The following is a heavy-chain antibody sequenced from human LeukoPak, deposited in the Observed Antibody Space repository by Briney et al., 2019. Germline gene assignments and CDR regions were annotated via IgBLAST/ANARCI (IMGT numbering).Heavy chain of an antibody. CDR2: INSDGSST. Sequence: GSLRLSCAASGFTFSSYWMHWVRQAPGKGLVWVSRINSDGSSTSYADSVKGRFTISRDNSKNSLYLQMNSLRTEDTALYYCAKAKSRIAAAYYFDYWGQGTLVTVSS. D-gene: IGHD6-13*01. V-gene: IGHV3-74*01. CDR1: GFTFSSYW. CDR3: AKAKSRIAAAYYFDY. J-gene: IGHJ4*02.